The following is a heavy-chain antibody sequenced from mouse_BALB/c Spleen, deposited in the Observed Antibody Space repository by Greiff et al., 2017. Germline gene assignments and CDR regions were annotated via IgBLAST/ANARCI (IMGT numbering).Heavy chain of an antibody. CDR3: AAIYYDYDGYAMDY. D-gene: IGHD2-4*01. V-gene: IGHV3-6*02. CDR1: GYSITSGYY. Sequence: ESGPGLVKPSQSLSLTCSVTGYSITSGYYWNWIRQFPGNKLEWMGYISYDGSNNYNPSLKNRISITRDTSKNQFFLKLNSVTTEDTATYYCAAIYYDYDGYAMDYWGQGTSVTVSS. CDR2: ISYDGSN. J-gene: IGHJ4*01.